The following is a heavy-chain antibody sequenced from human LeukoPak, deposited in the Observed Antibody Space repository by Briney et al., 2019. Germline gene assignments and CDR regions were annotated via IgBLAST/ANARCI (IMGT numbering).Heavy chain of an antibody. Sequence: SETLSLTCTVSGGSISSYYWSWIRQPPGKGLEWIGYIYYGGSTNYNPSLKSRVTISVDTSKNQFSLKLSSVTAADTAVYYCARGSYRELPPVWGQGTLVTVSS. D-gene: IGHD3-10*01. CDR1: GGSISSYY. CDR2: IYYGGST. CDR3: ARGSYRELPPV. J-gene: IGHJ4*02. V-gene: IGHV4-59*01.